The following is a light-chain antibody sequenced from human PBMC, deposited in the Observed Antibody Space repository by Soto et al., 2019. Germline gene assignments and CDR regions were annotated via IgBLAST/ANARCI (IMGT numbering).Light chain of an antibody. CDR3: GTWDSSLSARV. V-gene: IGLV1-51*01. J-gene: IGLJ1*01. CDR2: DNN. CDR1: SSNIGNNY. Sequence: QSVLTQPPSVSAAPGQKVTISCSGSSSNIGNNYVSWYQQLPGTAPKLLIYDNNKRPSGIPDRFSGSKSGTSATLGITGLQTGDEADYYCGTWDSSLSARVFGTGTKVT.